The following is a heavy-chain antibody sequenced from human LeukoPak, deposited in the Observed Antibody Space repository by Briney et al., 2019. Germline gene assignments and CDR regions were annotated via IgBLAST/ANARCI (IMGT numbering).Heavy chain of an antibody. V-gene: IGHV3-23*01. CDR3: AKGLRTGVGPYMGYHYYMDV. CDR1: GFTFSSYA. D-gene: IGHD3-16*01. J-gene: IGHJ6*03. Sequence: GGSLRLSCAASGFTFSSYAMSWVRQAPGKGLKWVSTINDNGAGTYYADSVKGRFTISRDNSYNTVSLQMNSLRDEDTGVYFCAKGLRTGVGPYMGYHYYMDVWGKGATVTVSS. CDR2: INDNGAGT.